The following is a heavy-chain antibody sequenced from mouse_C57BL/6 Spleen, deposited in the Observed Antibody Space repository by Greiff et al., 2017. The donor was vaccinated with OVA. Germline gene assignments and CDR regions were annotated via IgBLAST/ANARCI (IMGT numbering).Heavy chain of an antibody. Sequence: QVQLKQPGAELVRPGSSVKLSCKASGYTFTSYWMDWVKQRPGQGLEWIGNIYPSDSETHYNQKFKDKATLTVDKSSSTAYMQLSSLTSEDSAVYYCARGSSYNAMDYWGQGTSVTVSS. J-gene: IGHJ4*01. V-gene: IGHV1-61*01. CDR3: ARGSSYNAMDY. CDR1: GYTFTSYW. CDR2: IYPSDSET. D-gene: IGHD1-1*01.